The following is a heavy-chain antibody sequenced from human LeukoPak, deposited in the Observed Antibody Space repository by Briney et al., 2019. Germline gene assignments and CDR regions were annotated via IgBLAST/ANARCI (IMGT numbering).Heavy chain of an antibody. Sequence: GGSLRLSCAASGFTFSSYAMSWVRQAPGKGLEWVSAISGSGGSTYYADSVKGRFTISRDNSKNTLYLQMNSLRAEDTAVYYCARQWLAINWFDPWGQGTLVTVSS. J-gene: IGHJ5*02. D-gene: IGHD6-19*01. CDR2: ISGSGGST. CDR1: GFTFSSYA. V-gene: IGHV3-23*01. CDR3: ARQWLAINWFDP.